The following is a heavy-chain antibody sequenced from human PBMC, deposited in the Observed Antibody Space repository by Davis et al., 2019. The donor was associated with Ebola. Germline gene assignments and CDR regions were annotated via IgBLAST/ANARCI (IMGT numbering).Heavy chain of an antibody. CDR3: ASPAGTTEHWFDY. V-gene: IGHV1-69*05. J-gene: IGHJ4*02. D-gene: IGHD1-1*01. CDR2: IIPIFGTA. Sequence: SVKVSCKASGGTFSSYAISWVRQAPGQGLEWMGGIIPIFGTANYAQKLQGRVTMTTDTSTSTAYMELRSLRSDDTAVYYCASPAGTTEHWFDYWGQGTQVTVSS. CDR1: GGTFSSYA.